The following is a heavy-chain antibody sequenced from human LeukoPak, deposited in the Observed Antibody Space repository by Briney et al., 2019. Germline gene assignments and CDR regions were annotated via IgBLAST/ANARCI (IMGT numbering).Heavy chain of an antibody. D-gene: IGHD2-15*01. CDR2: VSVSGDTT. V-gene: IGHV3-23*01. CDR1: GFTFSSYA. Sequence: GGSLRLSCVASGFTFSSYAMNWVRQAPGKGLEWLSVVSVSGDTTYFADSVKGRFTISRDNSKNTLYLQMNSLRADDTAIYYCAKVVSGGNCYQSDYWGQGTLVTVSS. CDR3: AKVVSGGNCYQSDY. J-gene: IGHJ4*02.